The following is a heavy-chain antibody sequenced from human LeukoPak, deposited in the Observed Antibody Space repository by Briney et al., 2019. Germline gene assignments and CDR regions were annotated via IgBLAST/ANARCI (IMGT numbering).Heavy chain of an antibody. CDR3: ARGPYSSSWHSPLDY. Sequence: SETLSLTCAVYGGSFSGYYWSWIRQPPGKGLEWIGCLYYNGNTNYNPSLKSRVTIPVDTSENQFSLKLTSVTAADTTVYYCARGPYSSSWHSPLDYWGQGALVTVSS. D-gene: IGHD6-13*01. CDR2: LYYNGNT. V-gene: IGHV4-59*01. J-gene: IGHJ4*02. CDR1: GGSFSGYY.